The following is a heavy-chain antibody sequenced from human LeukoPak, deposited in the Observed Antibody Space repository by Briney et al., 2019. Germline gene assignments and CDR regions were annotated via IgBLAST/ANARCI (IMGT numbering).Heavy chain of an antibody. CDR2: ISGSGGST. CDR3: AKFDDYDILAGLPYFDY. V-gene: IGHV3-23*01. CDR1: GFTFSSYA. J-gene: IGHJ4*02. Sequence: PGGSLRLSCAASGFTFSSYAMSWVRQAPGKGLEWVSAISGSGGSTYYADSVKGRFTISRDNSKNTLYLQMNSLRAEDTAVYYCAKFDDYDILAGLPYFDYWGQGTLVTVSS. D-gene: IGHD3-9*01.